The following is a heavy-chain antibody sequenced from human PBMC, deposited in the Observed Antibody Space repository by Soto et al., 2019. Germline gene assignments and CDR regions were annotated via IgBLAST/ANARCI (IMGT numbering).Heavy chain of an antibody. CDR2: FSGRDATT. D-gene: IGHD1-26*01. Sequence: EVQLSESGGGLIQPGGSLRLSCAASGFPFSSYTMSWVRQAPGKGLEWVSSFSGRDATTYYADSVKGRFTISRDNSKNTLYLQMNSLRAEDTALYFCVRTIVGATKGGWFDPWGQGALVTVSS. J-gene: IGHJ5*02. V-gene: IGHV3-23*01. CDR3: VRTIVGATKGGWFDP. CDR1: GFPFSSYT.